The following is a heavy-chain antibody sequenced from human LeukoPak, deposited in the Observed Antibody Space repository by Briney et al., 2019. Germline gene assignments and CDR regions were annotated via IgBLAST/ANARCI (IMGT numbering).Heavy chain of an antibody. Sequence: GGSLRLSCAASGFTVSSNYMSWVRQAPGKGLEWVSVINSGGSTYYADSVKGRFTISRDNSKNTLYLQMNSLRAEDTAVYYCARDRSGWFGYDYWGQGTLVTVSS. CDR2: INSGGST. D-gene: IGHD6-19*01. CDR3: ARDRSGWFGYDY. V-gene: IGHV3-66*01. J-gene: IGHJ4*02. CDR1: GFTVSSNY.